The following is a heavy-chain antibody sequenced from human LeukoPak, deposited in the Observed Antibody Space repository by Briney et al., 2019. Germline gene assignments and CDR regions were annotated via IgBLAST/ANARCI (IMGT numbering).Heavy chain of an antibody. Sequence: GGSLRLSCAASGFTFSSYAMSWVRQAPGKGLEWVSAISGSGGSTYYADSVKGRFTISRDNSKNTLFLQMNSLRAEDTAVYYCAKVKAVAGTLDYWGQGTLVTVSS. CDR2: ISGSGGST. D-gene: IGHD6-19*01. CDR1: GFTFSSYA. CDR3: AKVKAVAGTLDY. V-gene: IGHV3-23*01. J-gene: IGHJ4*02.